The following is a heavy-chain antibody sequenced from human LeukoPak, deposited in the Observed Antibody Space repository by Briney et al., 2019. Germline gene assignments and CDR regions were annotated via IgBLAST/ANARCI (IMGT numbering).Heavy chain of an antibody. J-gene: IGHJ4*02. CDR1: GFSFSSYA. CDR3: AREDYGMYYFDY. V-gene: IGHV3-23*01. Sequence: RSGGSLRPSCAGSGFSFSSYALSWVRQAPGKALEWVSTIGGGGENTYYADSVKGRFIISRDNSKNTLYLQMNSLRAEDSAVYYCAREDYGMYYFDYWGQGTLVTVSS. D-gene: IGHD4-17*01. CDR2: IGGGGENT.